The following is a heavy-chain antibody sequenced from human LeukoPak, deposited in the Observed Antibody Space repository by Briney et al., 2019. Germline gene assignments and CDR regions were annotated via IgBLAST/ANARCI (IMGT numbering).Heavy chain of an antibody. CDR1: GFTFRSYA. D-gene: IGHD4-17*01. Sequence: GGSLRLSCAASGFTFRSYAMSWVRQAPGKGLEWVSSISDSGGSTYYADSVKGRFTISRDNSKNTLYLQMNSLRAEDTAVYYCAKGPTTVTPRLYYYGMDVWGQGTTVTVSS. J-gene: IGHJ6*02. V-gene: IGHV3-23*01. CDR3: AKGPTTVTPRLYYYGMDV. CDR2: ISDSGGST.